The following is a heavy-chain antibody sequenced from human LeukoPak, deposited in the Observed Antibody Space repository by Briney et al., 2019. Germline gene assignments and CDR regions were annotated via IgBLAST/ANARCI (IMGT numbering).Heavy chain of an antibody. Sequence: KPSETLSLTCAVYGGSFSGYYWSWIRQHPGKGLEWIGYIYYSGSTYYNPSLKSRVTISVDTSKNQFSLKLSSVTAADTAVYYCARELVPAAIPVGRGFDPWGQGTLVTVSS. CDR1: GGSFSGYY. V-gene: IGHV4-31*11. CDR2: IYYSGST. CDR3: ARELVPAAIPVGRGFDP. J-gene: IGHJ5*02. D-gene: IGHD2-2*02.